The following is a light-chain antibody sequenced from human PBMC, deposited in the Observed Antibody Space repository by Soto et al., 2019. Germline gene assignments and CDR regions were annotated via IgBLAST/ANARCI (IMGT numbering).Light chain of an antibody. V-gene: IGKV3-15*01. CDR1: QSISRT. Sequence: EILMTQSPATLSVSPGEGLTLSCRASQSISRTLAWYQQRPGQAPRLLIYGASTRATGIPVRFSGSGSGTEFTLTITSLQSEDFAVYYCQEYNNWHPITFGGGTKVDI. CDR2: GAS. CDR3: QEYNNWHPIT. J-gene: IGKJ4*01.